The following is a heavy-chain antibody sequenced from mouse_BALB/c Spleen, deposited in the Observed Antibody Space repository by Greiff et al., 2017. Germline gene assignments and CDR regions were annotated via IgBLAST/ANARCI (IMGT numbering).Heavy chain of an antibody. J-gene: IGHJ2*01. CDR3: ARSGYYGNSWGDY. CDR2: IDPANGNT. CDR1: GFNIKDTY. V-gene: IGHV14-3*02. D-gene: IGHD1-1*01. Sequence: VQLKQSGAELVKPGASVKLSCTASGFNIKDTYMHWVKQRPEQGLEWIGRIDPANGNTKYDPKFQGKATITADTSSNTAYLQLSSLTSEDTAVYYCARSGYYGNSWGDYWGQGTTLTVSS.